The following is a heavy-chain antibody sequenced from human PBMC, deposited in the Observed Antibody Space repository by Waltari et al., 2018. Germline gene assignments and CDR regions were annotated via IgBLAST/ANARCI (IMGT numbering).Heavy chain of an antibody. CDR2: INHSGST. D-gene: IGHD2-15*01. Sequence: QVQLQQWGAGLLKPSETLSLTCAVYGGSFSGYYWSWIRPPPGKGLEWIGEINHSGSTNYNPSLKSRVTISVDTSKNQFSLKLSSVTAADTAVYYCYGNSYNYYYYYYMDVWGKGTTVTVSS. CDR3: YGNSYNYYYYYYMDV. J-gene: IGHJ6*03. CDR1: GGSFSGYY. V-gene: IGHV4-34*01.